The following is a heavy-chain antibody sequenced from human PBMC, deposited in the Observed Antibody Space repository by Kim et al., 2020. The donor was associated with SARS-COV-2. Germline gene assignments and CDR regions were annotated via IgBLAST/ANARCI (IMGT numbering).Heavy chain of an antibody. D-gene: IGHD5-12*01. V-gene: IGHV1-69*13. CDR3: TRGGYELNYQNGVDV. CDR1: GGSFRTYV. CDR2: IIPLIGTA. J-gene: IGHJ6*02. Sequence: SVKVSCRVSGGSFRTYVISWVRQAHGQGLEWMGGIIPLIGTASYGQKFQGRVTLTADESTTTAYMELSSLRSEDTAVYYCTRGGYELNYQNGVDVWGQGTTVTVSS.